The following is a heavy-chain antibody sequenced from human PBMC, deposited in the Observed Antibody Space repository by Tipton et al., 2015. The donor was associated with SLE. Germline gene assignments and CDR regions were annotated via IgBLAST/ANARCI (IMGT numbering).Heavy chain of an antibody. CDR2: IFYSGST. D-gene: IGHD3-22*01. J-gene: IGHJ4*02. Sequence: TLSLTCTVSGGSISSYYWSWIRQSPGKGLEWIGYIFYSGSTNYNPSLKSRVTISVDTSKNQFSLKLSPVTAADTAVYYCARSLGTYYYDSTVAFWGQGTLVTVSS. CDR3: ARSLGTYYYDSTVAF. CDR1: GGSISSYY. V-gene: IGHV4-59*01.